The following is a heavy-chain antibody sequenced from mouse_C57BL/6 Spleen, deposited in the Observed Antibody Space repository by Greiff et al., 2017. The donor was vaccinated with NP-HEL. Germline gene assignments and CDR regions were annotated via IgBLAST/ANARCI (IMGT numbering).Heavy chain of an antibody. J-gene: IGHJ1*03. CDR2: IHPNSGST. Sequence: QVQLQQPGAELVKPGASVKLSCKASGYTFTSYWMHWVKQRPGQGLEWIGMIHPNSGSTNSNEKFKSKATLTVDKSSSTAYMQLSSLTSEDSAVYYCARLYYYGSSRYFDVWGTGTTVTVSS. CDR3: ARLYYYGSSRYFDV. CDR1: GYTFTSYW. V-gene: IGHV1-64*01. D-gene: IGHD1-1*01.